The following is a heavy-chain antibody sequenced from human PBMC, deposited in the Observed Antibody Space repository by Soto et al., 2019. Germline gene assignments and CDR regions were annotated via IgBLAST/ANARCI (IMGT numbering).Heavy chain of an antibody. D-gene: IGHD2-15*01. Sequence: SVKVSCKASGGTFSSYAISWVRQAPGQGLEWMGGIIPIFGTANYAQKFQGRVTITADESTSTAYMELRSLRSEDTAVYYCARVQQDLVVVVAATGCFDSWGQGTLVTVYS. V-gene: IGHV1-69*13. CDR3: ARVQQDLVVVVAATGCFDS. J-gene: IGHJ5*01. CDR1: GGTFSSYA. CDR2: IIPIFGTA.